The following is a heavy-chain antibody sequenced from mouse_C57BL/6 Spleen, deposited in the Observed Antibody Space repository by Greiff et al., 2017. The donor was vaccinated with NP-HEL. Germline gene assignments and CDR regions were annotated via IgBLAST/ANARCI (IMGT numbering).Heavy chain of an antibody. CDR1: GYAFSSYW. J-gene: IGHJ2*01. D-gene: IGHD2-4*01. CDR3: ARSKDYDGYYFDY. V-gene: IGHV1-80*01. Sequence: VQLQQSGAELVKPGASVKISCKASGYAFSSYWMNWVKQRPGKGLEWIGQIYPGDGDTNYNGKLKGKATLTADKSSSTAYMQLSSLTSEDSAVYFCARSKDYDGYYFDYWGQGTTLTVSS. CDR2: IYPGDGDT.